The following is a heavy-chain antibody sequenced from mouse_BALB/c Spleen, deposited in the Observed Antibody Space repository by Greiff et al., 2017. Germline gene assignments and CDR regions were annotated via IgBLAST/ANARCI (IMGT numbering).Heavy chain of an antibody. V-gene: IGHV1-80*01. CDR2: IYPGDGDT. CDR1: GYAFSSYW. D-gene: IGHD1-1*01. CDR3: AREGYYGLFAY. Sequence: LVESGAELVRPGSSVKISCKASGYAFSSYWMNWVKQRPGQGLEWIGQIYPGDGDTNYNGKFKGKATLTADKSSSTAYMQLSSLTSEDSAVYFCAREGYYGLFAYWGQGTLVTVSA. J-gene: IGHJ3*01.